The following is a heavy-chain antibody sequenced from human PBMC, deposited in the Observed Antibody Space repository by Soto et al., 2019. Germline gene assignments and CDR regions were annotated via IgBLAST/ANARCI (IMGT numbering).Heavy chain of an antibody. Sequence: QVRLQESGPGLVQPSQTLSLTCIVSAGSITAGAYCWSWIRQRPGKGLEWIGCICPSGTTYYNPSLSSRVTISVDTSKNQFSLNLSSVTAADTAVYYCARAREWEPHFDYWGQGTLVTVSS. V-gene: IGHV4-31*03. CDR2: ICPSGTT. CDR1: AGSITAGAYC. J-gene: IGHJ4*02. D-gene: IGHD1-26*01. CDR3: ARAREWEPHFDY.